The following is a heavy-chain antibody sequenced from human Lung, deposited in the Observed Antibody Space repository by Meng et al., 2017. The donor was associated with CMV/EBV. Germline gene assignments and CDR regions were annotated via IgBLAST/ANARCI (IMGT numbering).Heavy chain of an antibody. CDR2: IRNRAKKYTT. D-gene: IGHD6-13*01. CDR3: ARDADSSSFSPESARGYYYFGMDV. J-gene: IGHJ6*02. CDR1: GFFFSDHY. Sequence: GGSLRLSCAASGFFFSDHYIDWVRKAPGKGLEWVGRIRNRAKKYTTEYAASVKGRFTTSRDDSKNSAYLQMNSLRAEDTAVYYCARDADSSSFSPESARGYYYFGMDVWGQGTTVTVSS. V-gene: IGHV3-72*01.